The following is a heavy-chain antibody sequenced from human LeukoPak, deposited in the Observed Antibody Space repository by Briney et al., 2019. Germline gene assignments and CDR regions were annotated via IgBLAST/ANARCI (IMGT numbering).Heavy chain of an antibody. CDR1: GYTFISYY. V-gene: IGHV1-46*01. J-gene: IGHJ4*02. CDR3: ARGNGEVGATDY. Sequence: ASVKVSCKASGYTFISYYMHWVRQAPGQALEWMGIINPSGGSTSYAQKFQGRVTMTRDMSTSTVYMELSSLRSEDTAVYYCARGNGEVGATDYWGQGTLVTVSS. D-gene: IGHD1-26*01. CDR2: INPSGGST.